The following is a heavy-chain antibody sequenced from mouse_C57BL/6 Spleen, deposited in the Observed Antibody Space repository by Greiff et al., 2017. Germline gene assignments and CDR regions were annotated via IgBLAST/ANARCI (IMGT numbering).Heavy chain of an antibody. CDR2: ISNLAYST. CDR1: GFTFSDYG. D-gene: IGHD1-1*01. V-gene: IGHV5-15*01. CDR3: ERQKRIITTDGNAMDY. Sequence: EVQRVESGGGLVQPGGSLKLSCAASGFTFSDYGMAWVRQAPRKGPEWVAFISNLAYSTYYADTVTGRFTISRENAKNTLYLEMSSLRSEDTAMXYCERQKRIITTDGNAMDYWGQGTSVTVSS. J-gene: IGHJ4*01.